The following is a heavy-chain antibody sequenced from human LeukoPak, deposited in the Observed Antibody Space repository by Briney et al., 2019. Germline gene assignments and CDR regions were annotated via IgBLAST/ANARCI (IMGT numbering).Heavy chain of an antibody. V-gene: IGHV3-64D*06. J-gene: IGHJ6*04. CDR2: ISSNWGST. CDR1: GFTFSSYA. Sequence: GGSLRLSCSASGFTFSSYAKHWVRQAPGKGLEFVSAISSNWGSTYYADSVKGRFTISRENSKNTLYLQMSSLRAEDTAVYYCVKELVDYCYYYGMDVWGKGTTVTVSS. CDR3: VKELVDYCYYYGMDV.